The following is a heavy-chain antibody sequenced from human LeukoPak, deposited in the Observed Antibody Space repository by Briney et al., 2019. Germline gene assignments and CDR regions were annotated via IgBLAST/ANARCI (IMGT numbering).Heavy chain of an antibody. CDR2: IYYSGST. CDR3: ASLGYSYGIS. Sequence: PSETLSLTCTVSGGSISSSSYYWSWIRQPPGKGLEWIGNIYYSGSTYCDPSLKSRVTISIDTSRNQFSLKLSSVTAADTAVYYCASLGYSYGISWGQGTMVTVSS. CDR1: GGSISSSSYY. V-gene: IGHV4-39*07. D-gene: IGHD5-18*01. J-gene: IGHJ3*01.